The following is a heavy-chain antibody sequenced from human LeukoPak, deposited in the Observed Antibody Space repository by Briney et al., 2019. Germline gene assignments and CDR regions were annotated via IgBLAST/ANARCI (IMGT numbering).Heavy chain of an antibody. J-gene: IGHJ5*02. CDR2: ISAYSGNT. CDR3: VRDGYNYGSNWFDP. CDR1: GYTFTSYG. Sequence: GASVKVSCKASGYTFTSYGISWVRQAPGQGLEWMGWISAYSGNTNYAQKLQGRVTMTTDTSTSTAYMELRSLRSDDTAVYYCVRDGYNYGSNWFDPWGQGTLVTVSS. D-gene: IGHD5-18*01. V-gene: IGHV1-18*01.